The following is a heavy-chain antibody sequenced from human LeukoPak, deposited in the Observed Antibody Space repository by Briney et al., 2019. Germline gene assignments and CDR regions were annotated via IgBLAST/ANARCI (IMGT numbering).Heavy chain of an antibody. CDR3: ARDGGGASSGWSDYYYYGMDV. V-gene: IGHV1-46*01. CDR2: INPSGGST. J-gene: IGHJ6*02. Sequence: GASVKVSCKASGYTFTSYYMHWVRQAPGQGLEWMGIINPSGGSTSYAQKFQGRVTMTRDTSTSTVYMELSSLRSEDTAVYYCARDGGGASSGWSDYYYYGMDVWGQGTTVTVSS. D-gene: IGHD6-19*01. CDR1: GYTFTSYY.